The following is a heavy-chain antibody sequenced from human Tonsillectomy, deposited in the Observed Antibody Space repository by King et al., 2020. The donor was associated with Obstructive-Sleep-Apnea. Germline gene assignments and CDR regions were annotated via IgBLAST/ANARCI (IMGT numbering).Heavy chain of an antibody. Sequence: QLQESGPGLVKPSETLSLTCTVSGGSISNNSYYWGWIRQPPGKRLEWIGSIYYSGSTYYNPSLKSRVTISVDTSKNQFSLNLRSVTAADTAFYYCARESGGLGPEDTFDIWGQGTMVTVSS. V-gene: IGHV4-39*07. CDR1: GGSISNNSYY. D-gene: IGHD1-26*01. CDR3: ARESGGLGPEDTFDI. CDR2: IYYSGST. J-gene: IGHJ3*02.